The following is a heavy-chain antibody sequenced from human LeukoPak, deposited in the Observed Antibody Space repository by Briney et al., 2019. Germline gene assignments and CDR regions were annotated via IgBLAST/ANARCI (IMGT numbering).Heavy chain of an antibody. CDR1: GFRFSSCW. CDR3: AKDLPHYGDYY. J-gene: IGHJ4*02. CDR2: IKQDGSET. Sequence: GGSLRLSCAASGFRFSSCWMSWVRQAPGKGLEWVANIKQDGSETKYLDSVKGRFTISRDNAKNSLSLQMNSLRAEDTAVYYCAKDLPHYGDYYWGQGTLVTVSS. V-gene: IGHV3-7*03. D-gene: IGHD4-17*01.